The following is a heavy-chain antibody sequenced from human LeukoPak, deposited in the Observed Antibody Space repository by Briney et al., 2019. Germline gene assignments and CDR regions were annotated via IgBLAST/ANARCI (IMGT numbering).Heavy chain of an antibody. D-gene: IGHD4/OR15-4a*01. CDR3: ARYLTYPAFFDY. CDR1: GFTFNDHY. Sequence: GGSLRLSCAASGFTFNDHYMAWVRQAPGKGLEWVGRSRNKANSFSTEYAASVKGRFTISRDDSKNSLYLQMNSLKTEDTAVYYCARYLTYPAFFDYWGQGILVTVSS. V-gene: IGHV3-72*01. CDR2: SRNKANSFST. J-gene: IGHJ4*02.